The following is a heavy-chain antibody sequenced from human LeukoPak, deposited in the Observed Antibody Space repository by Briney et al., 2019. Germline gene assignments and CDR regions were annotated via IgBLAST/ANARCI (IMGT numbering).Heavy chain of an antibody. J-gene: IGHJ4*02. Sequence: PGGSLRLSRAASGFTFSSYWMHWVRQAPGKGLVWVSRIKSDGSSTSYADSVKGRFTISRDNAKNTLFLQMNSLRAEDTAVYYCAKDPSDLGGSGSYNYFDCWGQGTLVTVSS. V-gene: IGHV3-74*01. CDR3: AKDPSDLGGSGSYNYFDC. CDR1: GFTFSSYW. D-gene: IGHD3-10*01. CDR2: IKSDGSST.